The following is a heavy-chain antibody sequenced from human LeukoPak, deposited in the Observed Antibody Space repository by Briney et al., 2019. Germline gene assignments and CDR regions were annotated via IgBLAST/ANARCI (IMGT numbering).Heavy chain of an antibody. CDR2: IIPIFGTA. D-gene: IGHD3-3*01. J-gene: IGHJ4*02. V-gene: IGHV1-69*05. Sequence: GASVKVSCKASGGTFSSYAISWVRQAPGQGLEWMGGIIPIFGTANYAQKFQGRVTMTTDTSTSTAYMELRSLRSDDTAVYYCARSPAIFGVVSPDYWGQGTLVTVSS. CDR3: ARSPAIFGVVSPDY. CDR1: GGTFSSYA.